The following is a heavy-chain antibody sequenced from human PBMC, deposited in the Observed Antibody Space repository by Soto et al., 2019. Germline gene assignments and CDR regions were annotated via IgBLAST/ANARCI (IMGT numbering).Heavy chain of an antibody. CDR2: INAGNGNT. CDR3: AGDGSVVVVPVPYDYMDV. Sequence: QVQRVQSGAEVKKPGASVKVSCKASGYTFTSYAMHWVRQAPGQRLEWMGWINAGNGNTKYSQKFQGRVTITRDTSASTAYMELSSLRSEDTAVYYCAGDGSVVVVPVPYDYMDVWGKGTTVTVSS. V-gene: IGHV1-3*01. J-gene: IGHJ6*03. CDR1: GYTFTSYA. D-gene: IGHD2-2*01.